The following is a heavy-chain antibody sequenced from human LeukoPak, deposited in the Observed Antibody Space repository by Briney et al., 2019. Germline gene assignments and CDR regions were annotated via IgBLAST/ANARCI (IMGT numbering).Heavy chain of an antibody. D-gene: IGHD6-13*01. CDR2: IIPIFGTA. CDR3: ARAEPYSSSWCHFDY. CDR1: GGTFSSYA. J-gene: IGHJ4*02. Sequence: SVKVSCKASGGTFSSYAISWVRQAPGQGLEWMGGIIPIFGTANYAQKFQGRVTITADESTSTAYMELSSLRSEDTAVYYCARAEPYSSSWCHFDYWGQGTLVTVSS. V-gene: IGHV1-69*13.